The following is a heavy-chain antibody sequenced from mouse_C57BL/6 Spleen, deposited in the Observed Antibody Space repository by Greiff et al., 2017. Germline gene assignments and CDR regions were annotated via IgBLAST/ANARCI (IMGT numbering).Heavy chain of an antibody. V-gene: IGHV1-69*01. J-gene: IGHJ2*01. CDR2: IDPSDSYT. CDR1: GYTFTSYW. Sequence: VQLKQSGAELVMPGASVKLSCKASGYTFTSYWMHWVKQRPGQGLEWIGEIDPSDSYTNYNQKFKGKSTLTVDKSSSTAYMQLSSLTSEDSAVYYCAIIGGYFDYWGQGTTLTVSS. CDR3: AIIGGYFDY. D-gene: IGHD1-2*01.